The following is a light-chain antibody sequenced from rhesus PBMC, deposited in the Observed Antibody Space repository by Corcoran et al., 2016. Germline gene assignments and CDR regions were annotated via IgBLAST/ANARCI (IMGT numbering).Light chain of an antibody. CDR1: ENVNNY. Sequence: DIQMTQSPSSLSASIGVRVTITCRASENVNNYLNWYQQKPGKAPKLLIYKASTLHSGVPSRFSGSGSGTDYSFTISSLPPEDVAGSYCQQGYGTPPTFGGGTKVELK. CDR2: KAS. V-gene: IGKV1-74*01. J-gene: IGKJ4*01. CDR3: QQGYGTPPT.